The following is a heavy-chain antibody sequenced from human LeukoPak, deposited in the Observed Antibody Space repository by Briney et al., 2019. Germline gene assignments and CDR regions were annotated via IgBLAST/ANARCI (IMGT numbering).Heavy chain of an antibody. CDR2: INQDGGEK. CDR3: ANGDNCDY. Sequence: GRSLRLSCAASGFTFSSSWMSWIPQAPGKGLEWVANINQDGGEKYYVDSVKGRFTISRDHAKNSLYLQMNSLRAEDTAVYFCANGDNCDYWGQGTLVTVSS. J-gene: IGHJ4*02. V-gene: IGHV3-7*03. CDR1: GFTFSSSW. D-gene: IGHD3-10*01.